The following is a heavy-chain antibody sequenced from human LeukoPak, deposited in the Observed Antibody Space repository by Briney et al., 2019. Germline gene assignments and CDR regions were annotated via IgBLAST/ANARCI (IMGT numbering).Heavy chain of an antibody. J-gene: IGHJ4*02. D-gene: IGHD3-16*01. Sequence: GGSLRLSCSASGFTFSDYDMNWVRLAPGKGLEWVSSISYLSSHVYYGDSVKGRFSISRDNAKNSLYLQMNSLGAEDTAIYYCGRAFPPLRTSSAGDLWGQGILVTVSS. V-gene: IGHV3-21*01. CDR1: GFTFSDYD. CDR3: GRAFPPLRTSSAGDL. CDR2: ISYLSSHV.